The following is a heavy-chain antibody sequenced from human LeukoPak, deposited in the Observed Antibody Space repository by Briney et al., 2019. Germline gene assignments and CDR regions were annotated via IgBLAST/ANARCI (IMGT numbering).Heavy chain of an antibody. CDR1: GGSISSSSYY. CDR3: ARTGSGYSYGHASLGY. CDR2: IYYSGRT. Sequence: SETLSLTCTVSGGSISSSSYYWGWIRQPPGKGLEWIGSIYYSGRTYYNPSLKSRVTISVDTSKNQFSLKLNSVTAADTAVYYCARTGSGYSYGHASLGYWGQGTLVTVSS. D-gene: IGHD5-18*01. J-gene: IGHJ4*02. V-gene: IGHV4-39*01.